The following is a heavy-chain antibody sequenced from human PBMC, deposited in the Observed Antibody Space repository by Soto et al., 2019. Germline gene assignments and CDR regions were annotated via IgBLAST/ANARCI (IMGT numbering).Heavy chain of an antibody. Sequence: GGSLRLSCAASGFTFSSYSMNWVRQAPGKGLEWVSSISSSSSYIYYADSVKGPFTISRDNAKNSLYLQRNSLRAGDTAVYSCARDFYSDLWRGSSLSHCYYGMDVWGQGTTVTVSS. CDR2: ISSSSSYI. J-gene: IGHJ6*02. D-gene: IGHD3-3*01. CDR1: GFTFSSYS. CDR3: ARDFYSDLWRGSSLSHCYYGMDV. V-gene: IGHV3-21*01.